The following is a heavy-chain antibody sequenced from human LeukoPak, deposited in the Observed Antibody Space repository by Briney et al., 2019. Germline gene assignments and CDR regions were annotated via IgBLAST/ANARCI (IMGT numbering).Heavy chain of an antibody. V-gene: IGHV1-2*02. CDR2: INPNSGGT. D-gene: IGHD2-2*01. J-gene: IGHJ4*02. Sequence: ASVKVSCKASRSTFTGYYMHWVRQAPGHGLEWLAWINPNSGGTNYAQNFQGRVIMTRDTSISTAYMELTRLRSDDTAVYYCARGLGVPAETTTLFDYWGQGTLVTVSS. CDR3: ARGLGVPAETTTLFDY. CDR1: RSTFTGYY.